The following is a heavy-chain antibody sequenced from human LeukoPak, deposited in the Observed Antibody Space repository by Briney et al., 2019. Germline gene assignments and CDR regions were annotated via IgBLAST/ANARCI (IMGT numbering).Heavy chain of an antibody. J-gene: IGHJ5*02. CDR3: ARFAYSSSWYYGFWFDP. Sequence: GESLKISCKGSGYSFTSYWIGWVRQMPGKGLEWMGIIYPGDSDTRYSPSFQGQVTISADKSISTAYLQWSSLKASVTAMYYCARFAYSSSWYYGFWFDPWGQGTLVTVSS. V-gene: IGHV5-51*01. D-gene: IGHD6-13*01. CDR1: GYSFTSYW. CDR2: IYPGDSDT.